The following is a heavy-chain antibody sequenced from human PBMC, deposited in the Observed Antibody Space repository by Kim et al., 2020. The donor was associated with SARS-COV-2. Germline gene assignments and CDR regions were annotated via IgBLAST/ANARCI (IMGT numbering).Heavy chain of an antibody. J-gene: IGHJ5*02. CDR3: ARHGVLLWFRELQFDP. V-gene: IGHV4-39*01. D-gene: IGHD3-10*01. Sequence: SRNGRVTLSVDTSKNQFSLKLSSVTAADTAVYYCARHGVLLWFRELQFDPWGQGTLVTVSS.